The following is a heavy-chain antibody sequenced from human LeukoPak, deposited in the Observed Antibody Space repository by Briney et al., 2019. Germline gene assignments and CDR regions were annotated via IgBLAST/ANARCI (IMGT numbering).Heavy chain of an antibody. CDR1: GGSVSSGTYY. CDR2: IYYSGST. V-gene: IGHV4-61*01. CDR3: ARDRGDLSTGYLDAFDI. D-gene: IGHD3-9*01. Sequence: NPSETLSLTCTVSGGSVSSGTYYWSWVRQPPGKGLEWMGYIYYSGSTNYNPSLKSRVTISADTSKNQFSLKLSSVTAADTAVYYCARDRGDLSTGYLDAFDIWGQGTMVTVSS. J-gene: IGHJ3*02.